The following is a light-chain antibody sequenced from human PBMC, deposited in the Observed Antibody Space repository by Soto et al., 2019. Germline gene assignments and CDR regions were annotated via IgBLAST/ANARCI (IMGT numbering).Light chain of an antibody. CDR2: AAS. Sequence: DIQMTQSPSSLSASVGDRVTITCRASQSISFYLNWYQHKPGKAPKVLIYAASNLQSGVPSRFSGSGSGTDFTLTISSLQPEDFATYSCQQSYSAPITFGGGTKVEIK. J-gene: IGKJ4*01. CDR1: QSISFY. CDR3: QQSYSAPIT. V-gene: IGKV1-39*01.